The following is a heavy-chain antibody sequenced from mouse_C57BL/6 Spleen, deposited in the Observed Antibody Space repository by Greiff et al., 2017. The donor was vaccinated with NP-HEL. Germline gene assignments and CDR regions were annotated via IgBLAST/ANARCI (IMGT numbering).Heavy chain of an antibody. D-gene: IGHD2-4*01. J-gene: IGHJ4*01. CDR2: IYPGTSDT. Sequence: EVQLQQSGTVLARPGASVKMSCKTSGYTFTSYWMHWVKQRPGQGLEWIGAIYPGTSDTSYNQKFKGKAKLTAVTSASTAYMGLSSLTNEDSAVYYCTRSENYDYDVAMDYWGQGTSVTVSS. CDR3: TRSENYDYDVAMDY. V-gene: IGHV1-5*01. CDR1: GYTFTSYW.